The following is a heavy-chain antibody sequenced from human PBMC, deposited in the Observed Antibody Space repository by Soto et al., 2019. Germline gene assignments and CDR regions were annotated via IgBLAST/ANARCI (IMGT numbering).Heavy chain of an antibody. CDR2: IIPIFGTA. CDR1: RGTFSSYA. J-gene: IGHJ4*02. D-gene: IGHD3-22*01. CDR3: ASQGGLYYYDSSGYSDY. Sequence: ASVRSSCTASRGTFSSYAISSVRQAPGQGLEWMGGIIPIFGTANYAQKFQGRVTITADESTSTAYMELSSLRSEDTAVYYCASQGGLYYYDSSGYSDYWGQGTLVTVSS. V-gene: IGHV1-69*13.